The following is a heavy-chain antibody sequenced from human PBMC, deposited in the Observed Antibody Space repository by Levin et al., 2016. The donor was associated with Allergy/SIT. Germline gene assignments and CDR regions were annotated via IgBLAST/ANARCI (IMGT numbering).Heavy chain of an antibody. CDR2: ISGSGGST. V-gene: IGHV3-23*01. CDR3: AKREGYSYGYAY. J-gene: IGHJ4*02. Sequence: WIRQPPGKGLEWVSAISGSGGSTYYADSVKGRFTISRDNSKNTLYLQMNSLRAEDTAVYYCAKREGYSYGYAYWGQGTLVTVSS. D-gene: IGHD5-18*01.